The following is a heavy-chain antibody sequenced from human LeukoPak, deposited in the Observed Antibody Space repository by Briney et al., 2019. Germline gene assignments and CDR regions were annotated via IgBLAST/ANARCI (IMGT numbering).Heavy chain of an antibody. CDR3: ARGTQDIVVVPAAMGYYYYGMDV. Sequence: ASVKVSRKASGYTFTSYGISWVRQAPGQGLEWMGWISAYNGNTNYAQKLQGRVTMTTDTSTSTAYMELRSLRSDDTAVYYCARGTQDIVVVPAAMGYYYYGMDVWGQGTTVTVSS. CDR2: ISAYNGNT. V-gene: IGHV1-18*01. CDR1: GYTFTSYG. J-gene: IGHJ6*02. D-gene: IGHD2-2*01.